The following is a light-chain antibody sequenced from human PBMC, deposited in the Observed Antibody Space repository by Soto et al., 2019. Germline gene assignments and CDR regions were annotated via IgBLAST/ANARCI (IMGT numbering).Light chain of an antibody. CDR1: SSDVGAYNH. CDR2: EVS. CDR3: CSYAGSYTHV. J-gene: IGLJ1*01. Sequence: QSALTQPASVSGSPGQSITISCTGTSSDVGAYNHVSWYQHHPGKAPKLMIYEVSNRPSGLSDRFSGSKSGNTASLTISGLQAEDEADYYCCSYAGSYTHVFGTGTKVTVL. V-gene: IGLV2-14*01.